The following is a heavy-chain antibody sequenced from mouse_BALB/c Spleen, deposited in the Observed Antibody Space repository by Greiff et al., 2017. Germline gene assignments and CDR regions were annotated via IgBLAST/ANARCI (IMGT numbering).Heavy chain of an antibody. D-gene: IGHD2-1*01. CDR2: IYPGSGNT. CDR1: GYAFTNYW. CDR3: ARGNYYGNYDWYFDV. Sequence: QVQLQQSGAELVRPGTSVKISCKASGYAFTNYWLGWVKQRPGHGLEWIGDIYPGSGNTYYNEKFKGKATLTADKSSSTAYMQLSSLTSEDSAVYFWARGNYYGNYDWYFDVWGAGTTVTVSS. V-gene: IGHV1-63*01. J-gene: IGHJ1*01.